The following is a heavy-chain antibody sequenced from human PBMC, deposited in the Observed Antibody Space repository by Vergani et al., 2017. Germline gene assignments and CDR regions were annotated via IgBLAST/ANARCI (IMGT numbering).Heavy chain of an antibody. D-gene: IGHD7-27*01. CDR1: GFTFSSYA. J-gene: IGHJ4*02. V-gene: IGHV3-64*02. CDR3: ARDPHSKLGGAVYFDY. CDR2: ISSNGGST. Sequence: EVQLVESGEGLVQPGGSLRLSCAASGFTFSSYAMHWVRQAPGKGLEYVSAISSNGGSTYYADSVKGRFTISRDNSKNTLYLQMGSLRAEDMAVYYCARDPHSKLGGAVYFDYWGQGTLVTVSS.